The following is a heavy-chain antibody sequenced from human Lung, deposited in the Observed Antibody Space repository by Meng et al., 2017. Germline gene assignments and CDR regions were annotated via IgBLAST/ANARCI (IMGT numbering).Heavy chain of an antibody. Sequence: SVKVSCKASGYTFTSYYMHWVRQAPGQGLEWMGIINPSGGSTSYAQKFQGRVTMTRDTSTSTVYMELSSLRSEDTAVYYCARGGGSYYRVLYYYYGMDVWGQGTTVTVSS. CDR3: ARGGGSYYRVLYYYYGMDV. V-gene: IGHV1-46*01. J-gene: IGHJ6*02. CDR1: GYTFTSYY. D-gene: IGHD1-26*01. CDR2: INPSGGST.